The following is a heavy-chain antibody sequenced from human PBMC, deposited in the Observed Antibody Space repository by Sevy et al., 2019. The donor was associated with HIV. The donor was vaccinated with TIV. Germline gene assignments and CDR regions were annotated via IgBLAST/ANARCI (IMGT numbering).Heavy chain of an antibody. V-gene: IGHV3-9*01. CDR3: AKESSGIAVAGTNPLYYFDY. CDR2: ISWNSGSI. D-gene: IGHD6-19*01. CDR1: GFTFDDYA. J-gene: IGHJ4*02. Sequence: GGSLRLSCAASGFTFDDYAMHWVRQAPGKGLEWVSGISWNSGSIGYADSVKGRFTISRDNAKNSLYLQMNRLRAEDTAFYYCAKESSGIAVAGTNPLYYFDYWGQGTLVTVSS.